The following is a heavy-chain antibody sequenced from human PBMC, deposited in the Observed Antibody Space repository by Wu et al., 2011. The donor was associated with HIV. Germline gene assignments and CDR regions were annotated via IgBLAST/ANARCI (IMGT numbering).Heavy chain of an antibody. CDR1: GYTFTDYY. V-gene: IGHV1-69-2*01. J-gene: IGHJ3*02. Sequence: EVQLVQSGAEVKKPGATVKISCKVSGYTFTDYYMHWVQQAPGKGLEWMGLIDPEDGETIYAENFQGRVTITADTSSDTAYMELSGLRSEDTAVYYCAREEQQVXWGAFDIWGQGTMVTVSS. D-gene: IGHD6-13*01. CDR3: AREEQQVXWGAFDI. CDR2: IDPEDGET.